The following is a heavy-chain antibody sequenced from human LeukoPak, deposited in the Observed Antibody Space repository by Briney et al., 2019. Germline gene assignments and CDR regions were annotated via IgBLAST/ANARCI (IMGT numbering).Heavy chain of an antibody. J-gene: IGHJ4*02. Sequence: SETLSLTCAVYGGSFSGYYWSWIRQPPGKGLEWIGEINHSGRTNYNPSLKSRVTISVDTSKNQFSLKLSSVTAADTAVYYCARVDIAAQKVDYWGQGTLVTVSS. CDR1: GGSFSGYY. D-gene: IGHD5-12*01. CDR2: INHSGRT. V-gene: IGHV4-34*01. CDR3: ARVDIAAQKVDY.